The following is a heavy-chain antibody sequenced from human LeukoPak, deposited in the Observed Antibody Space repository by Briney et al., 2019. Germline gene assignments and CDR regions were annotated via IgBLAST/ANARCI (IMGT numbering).Heavy chain of an antibody. V-gene: IGHV3-7*01. CDR2: IKQDGSEK. J-gene: IGHJ4*02. CDR1: GFTFSNYA. Sequence: GGSLRLSCAASGFTFSNYAMNWVRQAPGKGLEWVANIKQDGSEKYYVDSVKGRFTISRDNAKNSLYLQMNSLRAEDTAVYYCARAGRNDYGDYWGQGTLVTVSS. CDR3: ARAGRNDYGDY.